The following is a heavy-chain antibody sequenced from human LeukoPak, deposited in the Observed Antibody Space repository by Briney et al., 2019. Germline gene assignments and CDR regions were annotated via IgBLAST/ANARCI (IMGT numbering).Heavy chain of an antibody. CDR1: GGSISSGDYY. CDR3: ARERESYYYGSGSYGPGPFDP. V-gene: IGHV4-30-4*01. D-gene: IGHD3-10*01. J-gene: IGHJ5*02. Sequence: PSETLSLTGTVSGGSISSGDYYWSWIRQPPGKGLEWIGYIYYSGSTYYNPSLKSRVTISVDTSKNQFSLKLSSVTAADTAVYYCARERESYYYGSGSYGPGPFDPWGQGTLVTVSS. CDR2: IYYSGST.